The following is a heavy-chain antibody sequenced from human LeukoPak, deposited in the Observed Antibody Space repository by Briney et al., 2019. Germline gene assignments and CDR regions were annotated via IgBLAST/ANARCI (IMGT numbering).Heavy chain of an antibody. V-gene: IGHV5-51*01. J-gene: IGHJ4*02. CDR3: ARGRDRAYREFYFDY. CDR2: IFPDDSDT. D-gene: IGHD5-12*01. CDR1: GYTFNNYW. Sequence: GESLKISCKGSGYTFNNYWIGWVRQMPGQGLEWMGIIFPDDSDTRYSPSFQGQVTISADKSISTAYLQWSSLKASDTAIYYCARGRDRAYREFYFDYWGQGTLVTVSP.